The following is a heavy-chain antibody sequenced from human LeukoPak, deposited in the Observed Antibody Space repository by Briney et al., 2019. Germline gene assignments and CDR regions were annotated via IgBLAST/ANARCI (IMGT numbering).Heavy chain of an antibody. J-gene: IGHJ4*02. CDR1: GGSFSGYY. CDR2: INHSGST. D-gene: IGHD5-18*01. CDR3: ARGKGYSYGFSPSDY. Sequence: SETLSLTCAVYGGSFSGYYWSWIRQPPGKGLEWIVEINHSGSTNYNPSLKSRVTISVDTSKNQFSLKLSSVTAADTAVYYCARGKGYSYGFSPSDYWGQGTLVTVSS. V-gene: IGHV4-34*01.